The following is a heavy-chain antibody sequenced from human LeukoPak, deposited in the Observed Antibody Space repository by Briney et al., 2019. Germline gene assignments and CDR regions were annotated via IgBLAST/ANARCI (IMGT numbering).Heavy chain of an antibody. V-gene: IGHV4-34*01. CDR3: ARDRRRTLVTRHPGDDYYYYGMDV. CDR2: INQSGST. D-gene: IGHD4-23*01. CDR1: GGSFSGYY. Sequence: SGTLSLTCAVYGGSFSGYYWSWIRQTPGKGLEWXGEINQSGSTNYNPSLKSRVTISVDTSKNQFSLKLSSVTAADRAVYYCARDRRRTLVTRHPGDDYYYYGMDVWGQGTTVTVSS. J-gene: IGHJ6*02.